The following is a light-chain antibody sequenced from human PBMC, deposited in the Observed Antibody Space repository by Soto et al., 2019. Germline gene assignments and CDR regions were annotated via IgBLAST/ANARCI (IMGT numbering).Light chain of an antibody. CDR3: HQYNTYSPWT. Sequence: DIQMTQSPSTLSASIGDRVTITCRANQSISDWLAWYQQKPGKAPSLLIYKASTLESGVPSRFGGSGSGTDFTLTISSLQPDDFATYYCHQYNTYSPWTFGQGTRVEMK. V-gene: IGKV1-5*03. CDR2: KAS. CDR1: QSISDW. J-gene: IGKJ1*01.